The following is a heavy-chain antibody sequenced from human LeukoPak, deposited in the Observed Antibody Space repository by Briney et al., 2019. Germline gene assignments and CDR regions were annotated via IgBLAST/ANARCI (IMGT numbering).Heavy chain of an antibody. CDR1: GGSISSYY. Sequence: SETLPLTCTVSGGSISSYYWSWIRQPPGKGLEWIGYIYTSGSTNYNRSLKSRVTISVDTSKNQFSLKLSSVTAADTAVYYCARGAVYSSGWFPYYYYYYMDVWGKGTTVTVSS. CDR3: ARGAVYSSGWFPYYYYYYMDV. D-gene: IGHD6-19*01. CDR2: IYTSGST. J-gene: IGHJ6*03. V-gene: IGHV4-4*09.